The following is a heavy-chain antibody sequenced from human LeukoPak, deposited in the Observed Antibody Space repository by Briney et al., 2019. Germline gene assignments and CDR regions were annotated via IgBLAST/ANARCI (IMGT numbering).Heavy chain of an antibody. D-gene: IGHD3-22*01. CDR2: ISAYNGNT. CDR1: GYTFTSYG. CDR3: ARETDDYYDSSGYYITLGY. Sequence: ASVTVSCKASGYTFTSYGISWVRQAPGQGLEWMGWISAYNGNTNYAQKLQGRVTMTTDTSTSTAYMELRSLRSGDTAVYYCARETDDYYDSSGYYITLGYWGQGTLVTVSS. V-gene: IGHV1-18*01. J-gene: IGHJ4*02.